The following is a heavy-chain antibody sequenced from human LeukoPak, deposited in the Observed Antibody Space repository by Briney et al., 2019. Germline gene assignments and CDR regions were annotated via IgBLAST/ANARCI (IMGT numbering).Heavy chain of an antibody. Sequence: SETLSLTCTVSGGSISSSSYDWGWIRQPPGKGLEWIGSICYSGSAYYNPSLKSRVTISVDTSKNQFSLKLSSVTAADTAVYYCARQNDYGDSLYYFDYWGQGTLVTVSP. D-gene: IGHD4-17*01. CDR3: ARQNDYGDSLYYFDY. CDR2: ICYSGSA. J-gene: IGHJ4*02. V-gene: IGHV4-39*01. CDR1: GGSISSSSYD.